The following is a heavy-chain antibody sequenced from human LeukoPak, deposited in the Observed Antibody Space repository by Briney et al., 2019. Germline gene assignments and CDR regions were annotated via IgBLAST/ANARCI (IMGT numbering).Heavy chain of an antibody. CDR2: IRNDGSIK. D-gene: IGHD3-22*01. V-gene: IGHV3-30*02. CDR3: AKVLSKGGGYYLTDY. J-gene: IGHJ4*02. Sequence: GGSLRLSCAASGFTFSSYGLHWVRQAPGKGLEWVAFIRNDGSIKYYADSVKGRVSISRDNSKNTLYLQMNSLRPEDTAVYYCAKVLSKGGGYYLTDYWGQGTLVTVSS. CDR1: GFTFSSYG.